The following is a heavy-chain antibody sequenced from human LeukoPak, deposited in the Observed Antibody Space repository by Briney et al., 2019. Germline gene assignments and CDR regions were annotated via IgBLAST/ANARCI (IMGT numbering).Heavy chain of an antibody. CDR1: GFTFSSYA. Sequence: GGSLRLSCAASGFTFSSYAMHWVRQAPGKGLEWVAVISYDGSNKYYADSVKGRFTISRDNSKNTLYLQMNSLRAEDTAVYYCARDIEVVVAAIQPYYYYYYGMDVWGQGTTVTVSS. CDR2: ISYDGSNK. D-gene: IGHD2-15*01. CDR3: ARDIEVVVAAIQPYYYYYYGMDV. V-gene: IGHV3-30-3*01. J-gene: IGHJ6*02.